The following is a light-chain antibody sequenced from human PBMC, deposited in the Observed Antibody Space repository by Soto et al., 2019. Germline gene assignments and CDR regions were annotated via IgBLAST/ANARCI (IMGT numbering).Light chain of an antibody. CDR2: GNI. CDR3: QSYDHTLSGSFV. J-gene: IGLJ1*01. Sequence: QSVLTQPPSVSGAPGQSVTISCTGSNSNIGAGYDVHWYQQLPGTAPKLLIYGNINRPSGVPDRFSGSKSGTSASLAITGLQAEDEADYSCQSYDHTLSGSFVFGTGTKVTVL. V-gene: IGLV1-40*01. CDR1: NSNIGAGYD.